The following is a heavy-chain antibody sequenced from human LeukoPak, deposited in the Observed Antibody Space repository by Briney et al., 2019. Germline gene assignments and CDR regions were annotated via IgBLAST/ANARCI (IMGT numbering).Heavy chain of an antibody. D-gene: IGHD4-17*01. V-gene: IGHV4-39*01. CDR2: IYYGGTT. CDR1: GGSISSSSYF. J-gene: IGHJ4*02. Sequence: SETLSLTCTVSGGSISSSSYFWGWIRQPPGKGLEWIGSIYYGGTTYYSPSLKSRVTISVDTSKNQFSLKLSSVTAADTAVYYCARYRRATTVTTRGEFDYWGQGTLVTVSS. CDR3: ARYRRATTVTTRGEFDY.